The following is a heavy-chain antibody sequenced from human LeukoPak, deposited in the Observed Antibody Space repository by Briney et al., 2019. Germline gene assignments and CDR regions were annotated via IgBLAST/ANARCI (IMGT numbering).Heavy chain of an antibody. Sequence: PSETLSLTCTVSGYSISSGYYWGWIRQPPGKGLEWIGSIYHSGSTYYNPSPKSRVTISVDTSKNQFSLKLSSVTAADTAVYYCARAEYSYGPNDYWGQGTLVTVSS. CDR3: ARAEYSYGPNDY. V-gene: IGHV4-38-2*02. D-gene: IGHD5-18*01. CDR2: IYHSGST. J-gene: IGHJ4*02. CDR1: GYSISSGYY.